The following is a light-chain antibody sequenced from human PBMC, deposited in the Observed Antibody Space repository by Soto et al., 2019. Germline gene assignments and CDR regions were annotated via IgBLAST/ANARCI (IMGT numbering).Light chain of an antibody. J-gene: IGLJ1*01. CDR2: DVS. CDR3: SSYTSSFKLAV. CDR1: SSDVGGYNY. Sequence: QSVLTPPASVSGSPGQSITIFCTGTSSDVGGYNYVSWYQQHPGSAPKLMIYDVSSRPSGVSNRFSGSKSGNTASLTISGLQAEDEADYYCSSYTSSFKLAVFGSGTKVTV. V-gene: IGLV2-14*03.